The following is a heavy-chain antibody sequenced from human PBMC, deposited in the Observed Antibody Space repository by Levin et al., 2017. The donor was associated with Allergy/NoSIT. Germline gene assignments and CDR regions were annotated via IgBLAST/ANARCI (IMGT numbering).Heavy chain of an antibody. CDR1: GYSFSNYW. D-gene: IGHD1-26*01. CDR3: ASLSGPNGAFYFDF. Sequence: GESLKISCRGSGYSFSNYWIAWVRQMPGKGLQWMGIIYPGDSDTRYSPSFQGQVTISVDKSISTAYLQWSSLKASDTAIYYCASLSGPNGAFYFDFWGQGTLVSVSS. J-gene: IGHJ4*02. V-gene: IGHV5-51*01. CDR2: IYPGDSDT.